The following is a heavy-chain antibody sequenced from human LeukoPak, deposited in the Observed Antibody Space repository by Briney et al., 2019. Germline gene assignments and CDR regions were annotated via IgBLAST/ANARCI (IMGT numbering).Heavy chain of an antibody. D-gene: IGHD6-19*01. V-gene: IGHV3-21*01. CDR2: ISSSSSYI. CDR3: ARAFGIAVAGQPPPY. CDR1: GFPFSSYS. J-gene: IGHJ4*02. Sequence: GSLRLSCAASGFPFSSYSMNWVRQAPGKGLEWVSSISSSSSYIYYADSVKGRFTISRDNAKNSLYLQMNSLRAEDTAVYYCARAFGIAVAGQPPPYWGQGTLVTVSS.